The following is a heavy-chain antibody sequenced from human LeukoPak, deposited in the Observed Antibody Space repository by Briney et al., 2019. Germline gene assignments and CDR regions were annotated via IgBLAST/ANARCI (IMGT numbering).Heavy chain of an antibody. Sequence: ASVKVSCKVSGYTLTELSMHWVRQAPGKGLEWMGGFDPEDGETIYAQKFQGRVTMTEDTSTDTAYMGLSSLRSEDTAVYYCATGPAITMVRGVIRSGFDPWGQGTLVTVSS. CDR2: FDPEDGET. CDR1: GYTLTELS. CDR3: ATGPAITMVRGVIRSGFDP. D-gene: IGHD3-10*01. V-gene: IGHV1-24*01. J-gene: IGHJ5*02.